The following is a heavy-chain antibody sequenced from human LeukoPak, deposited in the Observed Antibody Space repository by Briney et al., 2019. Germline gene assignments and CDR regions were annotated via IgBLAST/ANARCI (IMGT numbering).Heavy chain of an antibody. J-gene: IGHJ6*02. Sequence: TSETLSLTCTVSGGSISSSSHYWGWIRQPPGKGLEWIGSIYYSGSTYYNPSLKSRATISVDTSKNQFSLKLSSVTAADTAVYYCARHPSSWIDSMDVWGQGTTVTVSS. V-gene: IGHV4-39*01. CDR2: IYYSGST. CDR1: GGSISSSSHY. D-gene: IGHD2-2*03. CDR3: ARHPSSWIDSMDV.